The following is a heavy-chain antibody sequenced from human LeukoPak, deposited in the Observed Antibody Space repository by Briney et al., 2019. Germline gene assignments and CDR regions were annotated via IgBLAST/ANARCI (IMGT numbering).Heavy chain of an antibody. Sequence: SGSGNSTYYTDSVGGRFTISRDNSKNTLYLQMNSLRVDDTAVYYCAKVPSYGEIGTFDYWGLGTLVTVSS. CDR2: SGSGNST. CDR3: AKVPSYGEIGTFDY. V-gene: IGHV3-23*01. J-gene: IGHJ4*02. D-gene: IGHD6-13*01.